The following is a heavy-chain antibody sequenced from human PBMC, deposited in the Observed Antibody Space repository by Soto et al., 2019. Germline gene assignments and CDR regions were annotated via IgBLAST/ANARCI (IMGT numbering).Heavy chain of an antibody. CDR2: INPNSGGT. CDR1: GYTFTGYY. V-gene: IGHV1-2*04. J-gene: IGHJ5*02. D-gene: IGHD3-3*01. CDR3: ARGPEYYDFWSGPKRVSTETGEVFDP. Sequence: GASVKVSCKASGYTFTGYYMHWVRQAPGQGLEWMGWINPNSGGTNYAQKFQGWVTMTRDTSISTAYMELSRLRSDDTAVYYCARGPEYYDFWSGPKRVSTETGEVFDPWGQGTLVTVSS.